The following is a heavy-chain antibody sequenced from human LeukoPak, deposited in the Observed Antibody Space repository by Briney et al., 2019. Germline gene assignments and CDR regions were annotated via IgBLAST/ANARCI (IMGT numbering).Heavy chain of an antibody. CDR3: VRDEGVTPVAGSLKY. CDR2: ISYDGSNK. V-gene: IGHV3-30*04. D-gene: IGHD6-19*01. J-gene: IGHJ4*02. Sequence: GGSLRLSCAASGFTFSRYAMHWVRQAPGKGLEWVAVISYDGSNKYYADSVKGRFTISRDNSKNTLYLQMNSLRAEDTAVYYCVRDEGVTPVAGSLKYWGQGTLVTVSS. CDR1: GFTFSRYA.